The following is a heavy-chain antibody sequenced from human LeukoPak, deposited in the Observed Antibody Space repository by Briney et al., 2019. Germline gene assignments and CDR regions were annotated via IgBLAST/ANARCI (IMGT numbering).Heavy chain of an antibody. CDR1: GFTFSSYS. J-gene: IGHJ4*02. Sequence: GGSLRLSCAASGFTFSSYSMNWVRQAPGKGLEWVSSISSSSSYIYYADSVRGRFTISRDNAKNSLNLQMNSLRAEDTAVYYCARFRAGLDYWGQGTLVTVSS. V-gene: IGHV3-21*01. CDR3: ARFRAGLDY. D-gene: IGHD6-19*01. CDR2: ISSSSSYI.